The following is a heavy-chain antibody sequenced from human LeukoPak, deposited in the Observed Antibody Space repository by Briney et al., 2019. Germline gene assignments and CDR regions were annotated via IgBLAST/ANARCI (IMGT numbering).Heavy chain of an antibody. CDR1: GFTFSSYS. V-gene: IGHV3-21*01. Sequence: GGSLRLSCAASGFTFSSYSMNWVRQAPGKGLEWVSSISSSSSYIYYADSVKGQFTISRDNAKNSLYLQMNSLRAEDTAVYYCARDSYDFWRGFILDMDVWGKGTTVTVSS. J-gene: IGHJ6*03. D-gene: IGHD3-3*01. CDR2: ISSSSSYI. CDR3: ARDSYDFWRGFILDMDV.